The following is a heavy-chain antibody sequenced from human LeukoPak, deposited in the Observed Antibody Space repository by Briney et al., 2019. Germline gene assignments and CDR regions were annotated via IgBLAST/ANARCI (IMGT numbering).Heavy chain of an antibody. CDR2: INPNSGGT. J-gene: IGHJ5*02. V-gene: IGHV1-2*02. D-gene: IGHD6-19*01. CDR1: GYTFTSYG. Sequence: ASVKVSCKASGYTFTSYGINWVRQAPGQGLEWMGWINPNSGGTNYAQKFQGRVTMTRDTSISTAYMELSRLRSDDTAVYYCANVAVAGIWFDPWGQGTLVTVSS. CDR3: ANVAVAGIWFDP.